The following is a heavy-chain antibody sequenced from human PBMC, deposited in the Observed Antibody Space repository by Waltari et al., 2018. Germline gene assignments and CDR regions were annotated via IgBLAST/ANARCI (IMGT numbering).Heavy chain of an antibody. J-gene: IGHJ1*01. D-gene: IGHD4-17*01. Sequence: QLQLQESGPGLVKPSETLSLTCTVSGGSISPNYNWGWIRQPPGKGLEWIGNMQYRGRRFYNPALESRVTISLDTWKNQFSLRLSSVGAADTAVYFCGRIAFGDEGGYFQYWGQGTQVTVSS. V-gene: IGHV4-39*01. CDR2: MQYRGRR. CDR1: GGSISPNYN. CDR3: GRIAFGDEGGYFQY.